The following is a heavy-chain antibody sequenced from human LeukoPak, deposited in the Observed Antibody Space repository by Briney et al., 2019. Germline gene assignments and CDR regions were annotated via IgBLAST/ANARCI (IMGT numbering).Heavy chain of an antibody. CDR1: GYTFTSYA. D-gene: IGHD3-10*01. V-gene: IGHV1-3*03. Sequence: GASVKVSCKASGYTFTSYAMHWVRQAPGQGLEWMGWINAGNGNTKYSQEFQGRVTITRDTSASTAYMELSSLRSEDMAVYYCARDHHFGSGSYYMDVWGKGTTVTVSS. CDR3: ARDHHFGSGSYYMDV. J-gene: IGHJ6*03. CDR2: INAGNGNT.